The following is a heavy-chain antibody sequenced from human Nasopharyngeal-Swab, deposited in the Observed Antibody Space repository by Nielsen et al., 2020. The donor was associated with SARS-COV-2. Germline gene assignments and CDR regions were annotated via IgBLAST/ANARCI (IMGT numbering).Heavy chain of an antibody. V-gene: IGHV3-7*01. D-gene: IGHD2-15*01. CDR3: ARERCSGGSCYLHYYYGMDV. Sequence: GGSLRLSCAASGFTFSSFWMSWVRQAPGKGLEWVANIKQDGGEKYFVDSVKGRFTISRDNAKNSLYLQMNSLRAEDTAVYYCARERCSGGSCYLHYYYGMDVWGQGTTVTVSS. CDR2: IKQDGGEK. CDR1: GFTFSSFW. J-gene: IGHJ6*02.